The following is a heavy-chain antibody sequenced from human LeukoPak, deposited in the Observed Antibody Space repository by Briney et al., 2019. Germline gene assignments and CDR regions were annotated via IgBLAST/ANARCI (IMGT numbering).Heavy chain of an antibody. V-gene: IGHV3-64D*06. D-gene: IGHD1-7*01. J-gene: IGHJ2*01. CDR3: VKWSRNYGDL. CDR1: GFTFSSYA. CDR2: ISSNGSST. Sequence: GGSLRLSCSASGFTFSSYAKHWVRQAPGKGLEYVSAISSNGSSTYYADSVKGRFTISRDNSKNTLYLQMSSLRAEDTAVYYCVKWSRNYGDLWGRGTLVTVSS.